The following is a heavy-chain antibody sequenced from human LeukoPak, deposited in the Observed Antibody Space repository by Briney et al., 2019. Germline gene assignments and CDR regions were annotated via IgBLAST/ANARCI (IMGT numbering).Heavy chain of an antibody. J-gene: IGHJ4*02. CDR1: GFTFSSFA. Sequence: GGSLRLSCVASGFTFSSFAMSWVRQAPGKGLEWVSAISGGGGSTFYADSVKGRFTISRDNSKNTLYLQMNSLRAEDTAVYYCARSGSGSYYPKKRGFDYWGQGTLVTVSS. V-gene: IGHV3-23*01. CDR2: ISGGGGST. CDR3: ARSGSGSYYPKKRGFDY. D-gene: IGHD3-10*01.